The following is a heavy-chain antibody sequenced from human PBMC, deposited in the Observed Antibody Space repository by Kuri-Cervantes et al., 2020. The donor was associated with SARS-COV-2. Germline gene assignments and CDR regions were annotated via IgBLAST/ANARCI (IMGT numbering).Heavy chain of an antibody. CDR1: GYTFTGYY. CDR3: ARDTYYDFWSGYYPRDAFDI. D-gene: IGHD3-3*01. Sequence: ASVKVSCKASGYTFTGYYMHRVRQAPGQGLEWMGWINPNSGGTNYAQKFQGRVTMTRDTSISTAYMELSRLRSDDTAVYYCARDTYYDFWSGYYPRDAFDIWGQGTMVTVSS. V-gene: IGHV1-2*02. J-gene: IGHJ3*02. CDR2: INPNSGGT.